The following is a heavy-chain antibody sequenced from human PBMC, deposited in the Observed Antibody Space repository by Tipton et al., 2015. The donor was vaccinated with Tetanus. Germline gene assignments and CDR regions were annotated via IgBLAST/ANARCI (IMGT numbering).Heavy chain of an antibody. J-gene: IGHJ4*02. CDR2: TYYRSKWYN. CDR3: ARESPALDC. D-gene: IGHD2-2*01. CDR1: GDSVSRNNAT. V-gene: IGHV6-1*01. Sequence: QLVQSGAEVKPSQTLSLTCVISGDSVSRNNATWNRIRQPPSRGLEWPGRTYYRSKWYNEYAPSVKSRITIKPDTSKNQFSLQLNSMTPEDTAVYLCARESPALDCWGQGILVTVSS.